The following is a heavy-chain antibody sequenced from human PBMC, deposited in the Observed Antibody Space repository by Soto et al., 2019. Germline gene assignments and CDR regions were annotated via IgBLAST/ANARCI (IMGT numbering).Heavy chain of an antibody. CDR2: IYYSGST. V-gene: IGHV4-31*03. D-gene: IGHD6-13*01. CDR3: ARRGRDLSWGSDAFDI. Sequence: QVQLQESGPGLVKPSQTLSLTCTVSGGSISSGGYYWSWIRQHPGKGLEWIGYIYYSGSTYYNPSLKSRVTISVDTSKNQFSLKLSSVTAADTAVYYCARRGRDLSWGSDAFDIWGQGTMVTVSS. J-gene: IGHJ3*02. CDR1: GGSISSGGYY.